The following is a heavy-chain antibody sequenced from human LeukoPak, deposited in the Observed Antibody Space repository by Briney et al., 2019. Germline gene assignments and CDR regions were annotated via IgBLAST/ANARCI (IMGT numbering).Heavy chain of an antibody. CDR2: IYYSGST. V-gene: IGHV4-59*12. J-gene: IGHJ4*02. CDR1: GGSMSPYH. D-gene: IGHD6-19*01. CDR3: ARAVSGRFDY. Sequence: SETLSLTCTVSGGSMSPYHWGWIRQPPGKGLEWTGYIYYSGSTNYNPSLKSRVTISVDTSKNQFSLKLSSVTAADTAIYYCARAVSGRFDYWGRGTLVTVSS.